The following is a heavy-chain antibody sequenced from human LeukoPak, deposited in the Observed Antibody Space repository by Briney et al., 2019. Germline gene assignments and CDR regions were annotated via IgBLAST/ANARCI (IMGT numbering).Heavy chain of an antibody. CDR3: ARVAEAAAFDI. Sequence: PGGSLRLSCGASGFTFSSYSMNWVRQAPGRGLEWVSSISSSSKYIYYADSLRGRFTISRDNAKNSLYLQMNSLRAEDTAVYYCARVAEAAAFDIWGQGTMVTVSS. CDR1: GFTFSSYS. V-gene: IGHV3-21*01. CDR2: ISSSSKYI. D-gene: IGHD6-25*01. J-gene: IGHJ3*02.